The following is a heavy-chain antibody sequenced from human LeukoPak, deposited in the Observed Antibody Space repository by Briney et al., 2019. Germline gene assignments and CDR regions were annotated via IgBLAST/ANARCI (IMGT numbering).Heavy chain of an antibody. V-gene: IGHV4-39*01. Sequence: SETLSLTCTVSGGSISSSSYYWGWIRQPPGKGLEWIGSIYYSGSTYYNPSLKSRVTISVDTSKNQFSLKLSSVTAAGTAVYYCYTGGQLGHFDYWGQGTLVTVSS. CDR3: YTGGQLGHFDY. CDR1: GGSISSSSYY. D-gene: IGHD6-13*01. J-gene: IGHJ4*02. CDR2: IYYSGST.